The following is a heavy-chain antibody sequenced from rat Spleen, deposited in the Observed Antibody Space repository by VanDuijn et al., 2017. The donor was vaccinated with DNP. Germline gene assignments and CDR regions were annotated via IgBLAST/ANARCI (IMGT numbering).Heavy chain of an antibody. V-gene: IGHV5-22*01. CDR2: IGSAAYAP. Sequence: EVQLVESGGGLVQPGRSLKLSCAASGFTFSAHYMAWVRQAPAKGLEWVAYIGSAAYAPYYGDSVKGRFTISRDNAKSTLYLQMNSLRSEDMATYYCVRWNSGHFDYWGQGVMVTVSS. D-gene: IGHD4-3*01. CDR3: VRWNSGHFDY. CDR1: GFTFSAHY. J-gene: IGHJ2*01.